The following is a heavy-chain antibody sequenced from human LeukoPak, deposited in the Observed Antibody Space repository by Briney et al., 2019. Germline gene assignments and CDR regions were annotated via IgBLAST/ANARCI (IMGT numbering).Heavy chain of an antibody. V-gene: IGHV3-23*01. D-gene: IGHD2-2*01. Sequence: GGSLRLSCAASGFTLTSYGMSWARRPPGKGLEWVSAISGSGGSTYNADSVKGRFTISRDNSKNTLYLQMNSLRAEDTAVYYCARGSSTSGPFDYWGQGTLVTVSS. CDR2: ISGSGGST. CDR3: ARGSSTSGPFDY. CDR1: GFTLTSYG. J-gene: IGHJ4*02.